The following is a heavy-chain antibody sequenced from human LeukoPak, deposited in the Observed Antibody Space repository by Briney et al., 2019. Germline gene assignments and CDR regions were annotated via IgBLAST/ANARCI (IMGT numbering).Heavy chain of an antibody. CDR2: MNPNSGNT. Sequence: ASVKVSCKASGYTFTRYDINWVRQATGQGLEWMGWMNPNSGNTGYAQKVQGRVTMTRNTSISTAYMELSSLRSEGTAVYYCARGNGATIYYYYYYMDVWGKGTTVTVSS. J-gene: IGHJ6*03. CDR3: ARGNGATIYYYYYYMDV. V-gene: IGHV1-8*01. D-gene: IGHD5-12*01. CDR1: GYTFTRYD.